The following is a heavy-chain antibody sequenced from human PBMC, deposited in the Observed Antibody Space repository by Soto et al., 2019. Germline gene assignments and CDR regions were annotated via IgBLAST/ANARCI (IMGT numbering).Heavy chain of an antibody. Sequence: GASVKVSCKASGYTFTSYYMHWVRQAPGQGLEWMGIINPSGGSTSYAQKFQGRVTMTRDTSTSTVYMELSSLRSEDTAVYYCARESVAATHRVSWFDPWGQGTWSPSPQ. J-gene: IGHJ5*02. CDR1: GYTFTSYY. CDR3: ARESVAATHRVSWFDP. V-gene: IGHV1-46*01. D-gene: IGHD2-15*01. CDR2: INPSGGST.